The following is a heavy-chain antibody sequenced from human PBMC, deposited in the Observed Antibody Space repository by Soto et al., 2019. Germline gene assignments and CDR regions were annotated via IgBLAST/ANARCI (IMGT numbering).Heavy chain of an antibody. Sequence: GGSLRLSCAASGFTFDDYAMHWVRQAPGKGLEWVSGISWNSVSIGYADSVKGRFTTSGDNAKNSLYLQMNSLRAEDTALYYCAKDMGSGWYLYYFDYWGRGTLVTVSS. CDR2: ISWNSVSI. V-gene: IGHV3-9*01. CDR1: GFTFDDYA. D-gene: IGHD6-19*01. CDR3: AKDMGSGWYLYYFDY. J-gene: IGHJ4*02.